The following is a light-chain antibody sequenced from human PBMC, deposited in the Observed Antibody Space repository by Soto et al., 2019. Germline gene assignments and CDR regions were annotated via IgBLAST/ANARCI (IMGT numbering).Light chain of an antibody. V-gene: IGKV3-11*01. CDR2: DAS. CDR1: QSVSSY. CDR3: QLRSNWPPIT. J-gene: IGKJ5*01. Sequence: EIVLTQSPATLSLSPGERATLSCRASQSVSSYLAWYQQKPGQAPRLLIYDASNRATGIPARFSGSGSGTDFTLTISSLEPEAFAVYYCQLRSNWPPITFGQGTRLQIK.